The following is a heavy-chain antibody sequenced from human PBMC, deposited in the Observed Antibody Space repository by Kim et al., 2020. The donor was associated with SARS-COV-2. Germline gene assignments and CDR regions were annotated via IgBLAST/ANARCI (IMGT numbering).Heavy chain of an antibody. J-gene: IGHJ5*02. CDR3: ARYCSSTSCQFDP. D-gene: IGHD2-2*01. V-gene: IGHV1-2*02. Sequence: YAQKFQGRVTMARDTSISTAYMERRTLRSEDTAVYYCARYCSSTSCQFDPWGQGTLVTVSS.